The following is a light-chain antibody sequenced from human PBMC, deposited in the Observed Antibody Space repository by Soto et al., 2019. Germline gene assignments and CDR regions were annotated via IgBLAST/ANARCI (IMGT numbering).Light chain of an antibody. CDR2: GAS. J-gene: IGKJ1*01. V-gene: IGKV3-20*01. CDR1: QRVSSSY. CDR3: QQYGSSPIP. Sequence: EIVLTQSPGTLSLSPGERATLSCRASQRVSSSYLAWYQQKPGQAPRLLIYGASSRATSIPDRFSGSGSGTNFTLTISRLDHAHFAVYYCQQYGSSPIPFGQGTHVQSK.